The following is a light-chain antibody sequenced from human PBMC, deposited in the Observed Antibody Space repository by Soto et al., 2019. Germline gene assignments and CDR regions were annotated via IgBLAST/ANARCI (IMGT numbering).Light chain of an antibody. J-gene: IGKJ2*01. Sequence: EIVLTQSPGTLSLSPGKRATLSCRASQRVSSSHLAWYQQKLGQAPSLLIYGTSRRVTGIPDRFSGSGSGSDFTLTIDRLEPEDFALYFCLHYDGSYPSTFGQGTKLEIK. CDR2: GTS. V-gene: IGKV3-20*01. CDR1: QRVSSSH. CDR3: LHYDGSYPST.